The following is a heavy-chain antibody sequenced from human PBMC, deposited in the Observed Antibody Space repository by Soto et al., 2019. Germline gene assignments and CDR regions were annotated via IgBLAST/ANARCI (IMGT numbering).Heavy chain of an antibody. CDR1: GYTLTELS. CDR3: ATDRAAPPPYYYYGMDV. V-gene: IGHV1-24*01. Sequence: ASVKVSCKVSGYTLTELSMHWVRQAPGKGLEWMGGFDPEDGETIYAQKFQGRVTMTEDTSTDTAYMELSSLRSEDTAVYYCATDRAAPPPYYYYGMDVWGQGTTVTVSS. J-gene: IGHJ6*02. D-gene: IGHD6-6*01. CDR2: FDPEDGET.